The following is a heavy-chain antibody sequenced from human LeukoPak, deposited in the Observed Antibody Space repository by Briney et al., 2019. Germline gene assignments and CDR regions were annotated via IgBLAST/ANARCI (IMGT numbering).Heavy chain of an antibody. CDR3: AGLRYFDWYSYYYMDV. V-gene: IGHV3-48*03. J-gene: IGHJ6*03. CDR1: GFTFSSYE. CDR2: ISSSGSTI. D-gene: IGHD3-9*01. Sequence: GGSLRLSCAASGFTFSSYEMNWVRQAPGKGLEWVSYISSSGSTIYYADSVKGRFTISRDNSKNTLYLQMNSLRAEDTAVYYCAGLRYFDWYSYYYMDVWGKGTTVTISS.